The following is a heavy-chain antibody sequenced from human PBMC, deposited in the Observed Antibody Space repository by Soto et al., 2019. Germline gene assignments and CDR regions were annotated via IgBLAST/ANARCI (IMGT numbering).Heavy chain of an antibody. CDR1: GGTFSNYA. J-gene: IGHJ3*02. D-gene: IGHD2-2*01. Sequence: QVQLVQSGAELKKPGSSVKVSCQASGGTFSNYAISWVRQAPGQGLEWMGKIIPIFGTTNYAQNFRGSVTISADEYTTTAFMELSSLRSDDTALYYCARELPPAPRSFREDALVIWGQGTMITVSS. CDR3: ARELPPAPRSFREDALVI. V-gene: IGHV1-69*15. CDR2: IIPIFGTT.